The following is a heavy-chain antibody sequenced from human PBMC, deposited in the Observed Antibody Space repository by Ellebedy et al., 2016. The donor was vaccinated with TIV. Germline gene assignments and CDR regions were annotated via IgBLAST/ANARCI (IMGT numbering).Heavy chain of an antibody. CDR1: GGSISSYY. CDR2: IYYSGST. V-gene: IGHV4-59*12. CDR3: ARGRDCSSTSCYGFDY. D-gene: IGHD2-2*01. Sequence: SETLSLTCTVSGGSISSYYWSWIRQPPGKGLEWIGYIYYSGSTNYNPSLKSRVTISVGTSKNQFSLKLSSVTAADTAVYYCARGRDCSSTSCYGFDYWGQGTLVTVSS. J-gene: IGHJ4*02.